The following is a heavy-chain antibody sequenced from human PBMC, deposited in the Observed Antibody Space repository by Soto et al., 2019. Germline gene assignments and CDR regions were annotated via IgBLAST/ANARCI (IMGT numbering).Heavy chain of an antibody. J-gene: IGHJ3*02. D-gene: IGHD2-15*01. CDR3: AREGRVAGYDAFDI. CDR1: GFTFSSYS. Sequence: GGSLRLSCAASGFTFSSYSMNWVRQAPGKGLEWVSYISSSSSTIYYADSVKGRFTISRDNAKNSLYLQMNSLRAEDTAVYYCAREGRVAGYDAFDIWGQGTMVTVSS. CDR2: ISSSSSTI. V-gene: IGHV3-48*01.